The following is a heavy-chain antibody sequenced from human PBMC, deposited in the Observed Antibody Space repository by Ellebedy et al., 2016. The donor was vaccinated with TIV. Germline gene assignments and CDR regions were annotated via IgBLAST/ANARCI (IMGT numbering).Heavy chain of an antibody. CDR1: GYTFTGYY. D-gene: IGHD3-3*01. Sequence: ASVKVSCKASGYTFTGYYMHWVRQAPGQGLEWMGWINPNSGGTNYAQKFQGRVTMTRDTSISTAYMELSRLRSDDTAVYYCARVRFWSGYVMRYGMDVWGQGTTVTVSS. CDR2: INPNSGGT. CDR3: ARVRFWSGYVMRYGMDV. J-gene: IGHJ6*02. V-gene: IGHV1-2*02.